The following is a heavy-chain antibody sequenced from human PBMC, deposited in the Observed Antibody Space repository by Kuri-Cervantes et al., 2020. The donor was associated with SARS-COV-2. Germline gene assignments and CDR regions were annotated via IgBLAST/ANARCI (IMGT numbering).Heavy chain of an antibody. J-gene: IGHJ4*02. V-gene: IGHV3-23*01. CDR2: ISGSGGST. CDR1: GFTFRSFA. CDR3: AKVPRARIWFSTSCYFDY. D-gene: IGHD2-2*01. Sequence: GESLKSSCAASGFTFRSFAMTWVRQAPGKGLEWFSAISGSGGSTYYADSVMGRFTISRDNSKNTLYLQINSLRAEDTAVYYCAKVPRARIWFSTSCYFDYWGQGTLVTVSS.